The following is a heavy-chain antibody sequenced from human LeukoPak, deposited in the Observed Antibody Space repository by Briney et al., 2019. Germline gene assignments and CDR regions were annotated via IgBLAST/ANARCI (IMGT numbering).Heavy chain of an antibody. D-gene: IGHD3-10*01. V-gene: IGHV3-48*04. Sequence: PGGFLRLSCAASGFTFSSYSMNWVRQAPGKGLEWVSYISSSSSTIYYADSVKGRFTISRDNAKNSLYLQMNSLRAEDTAVYYCARGVEDVLLWFGDSSRPDAFDIWGQGTMVTVSS. CDR3: ARGVEDVLLWFGDSSRPDAFDI. CDR2: ISSSSSTI. CDR1: GFTFSSYS. J-gene: IGHJ3*02.